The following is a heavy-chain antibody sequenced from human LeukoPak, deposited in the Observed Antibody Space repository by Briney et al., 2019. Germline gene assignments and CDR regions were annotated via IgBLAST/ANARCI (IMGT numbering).Heavy chain of an antibody. CDR1: GGSISSYY. CDR2: TYTSGST. CDR3: AKNGAMPRKGFDY. D-gene: IGHD2-2*01. J-gene: IGHJ4*02. Sequence: SETLSLTCTVSGGSISSYYWSWIRQPPGKGLEWIGYTYTSGSTNYNPSLKSRVTISVDTSKNQFSLKLSSVTAADTALYYCAKNGAMPRKGFDYWGQGTLVTVSS. V-gene: IGHV4-4*09.